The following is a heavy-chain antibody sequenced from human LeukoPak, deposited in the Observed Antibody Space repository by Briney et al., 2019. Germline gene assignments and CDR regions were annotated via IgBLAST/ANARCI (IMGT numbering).Heavy chain of an antibody. Sequence: GGSLRLFWAASGFTFSSFVMHWVRQAPGKGLEWVAVIWYEGRNKYYADSLKSRLTIVRSKSNNTLYLPMNSPKAQGPAVYYRXXXXXXXXXXXXMIIPYYFAYWGQGTLVTVSS. D-gene: IGHD3-16*01. V-gene: IGHV3-33*01. CDR1: GFTFSSFV. CDR3: XXXXXXXXXXXXMIIPYYFAY. J-gene: IGHJ4*02. CDR2: IWYEGRNK.